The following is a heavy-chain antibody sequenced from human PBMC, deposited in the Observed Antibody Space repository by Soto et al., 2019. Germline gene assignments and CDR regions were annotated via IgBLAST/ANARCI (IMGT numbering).Heavy chain of an antibody. J-gene: IGHJ4*02. Sequence: EVQLLESGGGLAQPGGSLRLSCAVSGITFTNYAMGWVRQAPGKGLEWVSGISGNVGSTTHYADSVKGRFTISRDNSKTILFLQMISPRAEDTAVYYCAKPRGFVAGQFDSWGQGALVIVAS. CDR3: AKPRGFVAGQFDS. V-gene: IGHV3-23*01. D-gene: IGHD3-10*01. CDR2: ISGNVGSTT. CDR1: GITFTNYA.